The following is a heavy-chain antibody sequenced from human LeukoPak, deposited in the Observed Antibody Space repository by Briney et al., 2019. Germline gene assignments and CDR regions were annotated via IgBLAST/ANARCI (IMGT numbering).Heavy chain of an antibody. CDR3: ARGGGVLGYCSSTSCPLGY. D-gene: IGHD2-2*01. V-gene: IGHV3-33*01. Sequence: GGSLRLSCAASGFTFSSYGMHWVRQAPGKGLEWVVVIWYDGSNKYYADSVKGRFTISRDNSKNTLYLQMNSLRAEDTAVYYCARGGGVLGYCSSTSCPLGYWGQGTLVTVSS. CDR2: IWYDGSNK. CDR1: GFTFSSYG. J-gene: IGHJ4*02.